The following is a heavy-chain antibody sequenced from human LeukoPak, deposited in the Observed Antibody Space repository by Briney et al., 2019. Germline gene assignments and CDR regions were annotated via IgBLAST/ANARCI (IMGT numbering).Heavy chain of an antibody. CDR1: GLTFSDYY. CDR2: ISSSGSTI. Sequence: GGSLRLSCSASGLTFSDYYMSWIRQAPGKGLEWVSYISSSGSTIYYADSVKGRFTLSRDNAKNSLYLQMNSLRVEDTAVYYCASMTTVRYFDYWGQGILVTVSS. J-gene: IGHJ4*02. CDR3: ASMTTVRYFDY. D-gene: IGHD4-17*01. V-gene: IGHV3-11*01.